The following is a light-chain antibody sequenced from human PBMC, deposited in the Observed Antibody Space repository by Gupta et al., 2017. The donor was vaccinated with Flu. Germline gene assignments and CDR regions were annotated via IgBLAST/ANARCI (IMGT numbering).Light chain of an antibody. CDR3: KQCKSCPRT. V-gene: IGKV1-13*02. CDR2: QGS. Sequence: AAVRDRVTSKCRANNDSSSFLDWYQQKPGKAPKLLIYQGSSWDSGVPYRFSGSGSGTDFTLKISSVEADDFGSYYCKQCKSCPRTFGEGTKVEIK. CDR1: NDSSSF. J-gene: IGKJ4*02.